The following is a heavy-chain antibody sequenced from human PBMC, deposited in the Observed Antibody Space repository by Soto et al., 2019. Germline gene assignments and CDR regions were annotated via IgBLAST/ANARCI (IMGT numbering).Heavy chain of an antibody. V-gene: IGHV4-59*01. CDR3: TILITRACFAP. Sequence: SETLSLTCTVSGASISSFYWSWIRQPPGKGLEWIGFIHYSGSTNYNPSLRSRATISVDTSKNQFSLKLTSVTAADTAVYYCTILITRACFAPWAQGPLVPVSS. D-gene: IGHD3-9*01. CDR1: GASISSFY. CDR2: IHYSGST. J-gene: IGHJ5*02.